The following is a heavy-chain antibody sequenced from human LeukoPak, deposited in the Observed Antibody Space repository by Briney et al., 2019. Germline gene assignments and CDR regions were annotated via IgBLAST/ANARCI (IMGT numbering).Heavy chain of an antibody. Sequence: ASVKVSCKASGYTFTSYGISWVRQAPGQGLEWMGWISAYNGNTNCAQKLQGRVTMTTDTSTSTAYMELRSLRSDDTAVYYCARVRYCSSTSCHGRYAFDIWGQGTMVTVSS. D-gene: IGHD2-2*01. J-gene: IGHJ3*02. CDR1: GYTFTSYG. V-gene: IGHV1-18*01. CDR3: ARVRYCSSTSCHGRYAFDI. CDR2: ISAYNGNT.